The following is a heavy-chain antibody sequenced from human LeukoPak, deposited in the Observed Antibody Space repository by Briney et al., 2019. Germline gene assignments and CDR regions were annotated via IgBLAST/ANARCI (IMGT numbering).Heavy chain of an antibody. CDR1: GFTFSSYA. J-gene: IGHJ4*02. CDR3: ARDAMEYSSSWYGEFDY. CDR2: ISGSGGST. V-gene: IGHV3-23*01. Sequence: PGGSLRLSCAASGFTFSSYAMSWVRQAPGKGLEWVSAISGSGGSTYYADSVKGRFTISRDNAKNSLYLQMNSLRAEDTAVYYCARDAMEYSSSWYGEFDYWGQGTLVTVSS. D-gene: IGHD6-13*01.